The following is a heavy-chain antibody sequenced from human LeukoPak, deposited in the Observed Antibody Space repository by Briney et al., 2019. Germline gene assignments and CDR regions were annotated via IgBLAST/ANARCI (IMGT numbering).Heavy chain of an antibody. D-gene: IGHD4-17*01. Sequence: GGSLRLSCAASGFTFSSYWMSWVRQAPGKGLEWVANIKQDGSEKYYVDSVKGRFTISRDNAKNSLYLQMNSLRAEDTAVYYCAREDDYGDYNEGGWGQGTLVTVSS. J-gene: IGHJ4*02. V-gene: IGHV3-7*01. CDR1: GFTFSSYW. CDR2: IKQDGSEK. CDR3: AREDDYGDYNEGG.